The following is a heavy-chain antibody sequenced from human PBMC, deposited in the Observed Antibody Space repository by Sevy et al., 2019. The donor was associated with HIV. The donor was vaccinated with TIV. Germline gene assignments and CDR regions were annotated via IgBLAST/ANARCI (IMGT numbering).Heavy chain of an antibody. V-gene: IGHV3-30*18. D-gene: IGHD5-18*01. CDR1: GFTFSSYG. CDR3: AKDHIAAMVTSLDY. J-gene: IGHJ4*02. Sequence: GGSLRLSCAASGFTFSSYGMHWVRQAPGKGLEWVAVISYDGSNKYYADSVKGQFTISRDNSKNTLYLQMNSMRAEDTAVYYCAKDHIAAMVTSLDYWGQGTLVTVSS. CDR2: ISYDGSNK.